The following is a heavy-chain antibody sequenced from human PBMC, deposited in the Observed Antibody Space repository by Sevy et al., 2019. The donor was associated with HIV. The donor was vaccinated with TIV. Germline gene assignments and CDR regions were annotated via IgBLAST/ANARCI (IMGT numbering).Heavy chain of an antibody. CDR1: GFTFSSYA. CDR3: AKETSYDYVWGSYRPTLDY. J-gene: IGHJ4*02. Sequence: GGSLRLSCAASGFTFSSYAMSWVRQAPGKGLEWVSAISGSGGSTYYADSVKGRFTISRDNSKNTLYQQMNSLRAEDTAVYYCAKETSYDYVWGSYRPTLDYWGQGTLVTVSS. CDR2: ISGSGGST. V-gene: IGHV3-23*01. D-gene: IGHD3-16*02.